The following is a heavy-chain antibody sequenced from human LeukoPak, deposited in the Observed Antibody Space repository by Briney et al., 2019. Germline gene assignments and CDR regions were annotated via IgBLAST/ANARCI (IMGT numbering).Heavy chain of an antibody. CDR3: ARVDRGASDY. V-gene: IGHV4-59*01. Sequence: KASETLSLTCTVSGGSISSYYWSWIRQPPGKGLEWIGYIYYSGSTNYNPSLKSRVTISVDTSKNQFSLKLSSVTAADTAVYYCARVDRGASDYWGQGTLVTVSS. CDR1: GGSISSYY. D-gene: IGHD1-26*01. J-gene: IGHJ4*02. CDR2: IYYSGST.